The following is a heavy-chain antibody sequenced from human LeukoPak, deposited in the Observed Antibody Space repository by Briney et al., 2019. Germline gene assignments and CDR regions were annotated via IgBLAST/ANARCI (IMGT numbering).Heavy chain of an antibody. CDR2: IYHSGST. CDR1: GGSISSGGYY. J-gene: IGHJ3*02. D-gene: IGHD3-10*01. Sequence: SQTLSLTCTVSGGSISSGGYYWSWIRQPPGKGLEWIGYIYHSGSTYYNPSLKSRVTISVDRSKNQFSLKLSSVTAADTAMYYCARDLVSHDAFDIWGQGTMVTVSS. V-gene: IGHV4-30-2*01. CDR3: ARDLVSHDAFDI.